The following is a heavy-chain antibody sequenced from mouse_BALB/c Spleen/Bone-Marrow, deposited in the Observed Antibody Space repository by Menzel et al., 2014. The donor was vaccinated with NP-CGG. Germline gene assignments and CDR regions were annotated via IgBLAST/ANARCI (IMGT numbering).Heavy chain of an antibody. Sequence: EVMLMESGGGLVQPGGSLKLSCAASGFDFSRYWMSWVRQAPGKGLEWIGEINPDSSMINYTPSLKDKFIISRDNAKNTLYLQMSKVRSEDTALYYCARPGTWGYFDYWGQGTTLTVSS. J-gene: IGHJ2*01. V-gene: IGHV4-1*02. CDR1: GFDFSRYW. D-gene: IGHD4-1*01. CDR2: INPDSSMI. CDR3: ARPGTWGYFDY.